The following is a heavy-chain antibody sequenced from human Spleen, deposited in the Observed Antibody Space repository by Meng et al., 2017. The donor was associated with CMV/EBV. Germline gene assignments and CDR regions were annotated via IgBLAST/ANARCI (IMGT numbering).Heavy chain of an antibody. J-gene: IGHJ4*02. Sequence: GSLRLSCTVSGDSISSQYWTWIRQPPGKGLEWIGYVSDSGNTNYNPSLKSRVTISVDTSKNQFSLKLSSVTAADTAVYYCARGVVVPAAPTWWYWGQGTLVTVSS. CDR2: VSDSGNT. CDR3: ARGVVVPAAPTWWY. V-gene: IGHV4-59*11. D-gene: IGHD2-2*01. CDR1: GDSISSQY.